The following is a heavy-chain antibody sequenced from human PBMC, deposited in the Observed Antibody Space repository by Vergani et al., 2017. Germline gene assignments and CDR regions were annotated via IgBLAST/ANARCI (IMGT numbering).Heavy chain of an antibody. CDR2: IIPIFGKA. J-gene: IGHJ4*02. D-gene: IGHD1-26*01. CDR3: AGDLYEGWELLGY. Sequence: QVQLVQSGAEVKKPGSSVKVSCKASGGTFSSYAISWVRQAPGQGLEWMGGIIPIFGKANYAQKFQGRVTITADESTSTAYMGLSSLRSEDTAVYYCAGDLYEGWELLGYWGQGTLVTVSS. CDR1: GGTFSSYA. V-gene: IGHV1-69*01.